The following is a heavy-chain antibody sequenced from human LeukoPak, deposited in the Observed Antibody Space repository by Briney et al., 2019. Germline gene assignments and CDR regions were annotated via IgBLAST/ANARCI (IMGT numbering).Heavy chain of an antibody. V-gene: IGHV3-30*02. Sequence: GGSLRLSCAASGFTFSDYYMSWIRQAPGKGLEWVAFIRYDGSNKYYADSVKGRFTISRDNSKNTLYLQMNSLRAEDTAVYYRARGDLAHCGGDCAVLDHWGQGFMVTVSS. CDR2: IRYDGSNK. D-gene: IGHD2-21*02. CDR1: GFTFSDYY. J-gene: IGHJ4*02. CDR3: ARGDLAHCGGDCAVLDH.